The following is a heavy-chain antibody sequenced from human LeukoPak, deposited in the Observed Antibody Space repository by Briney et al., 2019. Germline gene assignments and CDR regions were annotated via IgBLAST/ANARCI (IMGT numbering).Heavy chain of an antibody. CDR3: ARDDYYYDSSGYYSH. Sequence: PSETLSLTCTVSGGSISSYYWSWIRQPAGKGLEWIGRIYTSGSTNYNPSLKSRVTMSVDTSKNQFSLKLSSVTAADTAAYYCARDDYYYDSSGYYSHWGQGTLVTVSS. CDR1: GGSISSYY. D-gene: IGHD3-22*01. J-gene: IGHJ4*02. CDR2: IYTSGST. V-gene: IGHV4-4*07.